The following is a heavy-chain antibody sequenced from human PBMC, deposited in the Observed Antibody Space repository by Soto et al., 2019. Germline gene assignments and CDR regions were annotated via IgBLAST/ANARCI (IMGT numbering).Heavy chain of an antibody. D-gene: IGHD3-22*01. Sequence: GASVKVSCKASGYTFTGNYMHWVRQAPGQGREWMGWINPNSGDINYAQKFQGRVTMTRDTSISTAYMELGRLRFDDTAVYYCAREGRYYDTEAFDIWGQGXMVTVSS. J-gene: IGHJ3*02. CDR2: INPNSGDI. CDR1: GYTFTGNY. CDR3: AREGRYYDTEAFDI. V-gene: IGHV1-2*02.